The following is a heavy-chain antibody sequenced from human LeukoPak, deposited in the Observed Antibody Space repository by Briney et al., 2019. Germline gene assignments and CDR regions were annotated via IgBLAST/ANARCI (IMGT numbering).Heavy chain of an antibody. CDR3: ARDRFFGMDV. V-gene: IGHV3-74*01. J-gene: IGHJ6*02. Sequence: PGGSLRLSCAASGFTVSSSYMSWVRQAPGKGLVWVSRINSDGGSTTYADSVKGRFTISRDNAKNMLYLQMNSLRAEDTAVYYCARDRFFGMDVWGQGTTVTVSS. CDR2: INSDGGST. CDR1: GFTVSSSY.